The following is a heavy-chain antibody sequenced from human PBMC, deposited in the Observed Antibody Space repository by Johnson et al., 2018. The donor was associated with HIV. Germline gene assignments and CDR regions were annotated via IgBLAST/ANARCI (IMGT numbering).Heavy chain of an antibody. Sequence: VQLVESGGGLVQPGRSLRLSCAASGFTFDDYAMHWVRQAPGKGLEWVSGISWNSGSIGYADSVKGRFTISRDNAKNSLYLQMNSLRAEDTALYYCARGELRVGAFDIWGQGTMVTVSS. J-gene: IGHJ3*02. V-gene: IGHV3-9*01. CDR3: ARGELRVGAFDI. D-gene: IGHD1-26*01. CDR1: GFTFDDYA. CDR2: ISWNSGSI.